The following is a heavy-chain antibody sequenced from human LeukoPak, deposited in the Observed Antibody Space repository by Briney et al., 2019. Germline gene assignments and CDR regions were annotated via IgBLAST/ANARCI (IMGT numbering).Heavy chain of an antibody. V-gene: IGHV1-69*04. J-gene: IGHJ4*02. Sequence: ASVKVSCKASGGTFSSYTISWVRQAPGQGLEWMGRIIPILGIANYAQKFQGRVTITADKSTSTAYMELSSLRSEDTAVYYCAREGSGYSYGFLDYWGQGTPVTVSS. D-gene: IGHD5-18*01. CDR2: IIPILGIA. CDR3: AREGSGYSYGFLDY. CDR1: GGTFSSYT.